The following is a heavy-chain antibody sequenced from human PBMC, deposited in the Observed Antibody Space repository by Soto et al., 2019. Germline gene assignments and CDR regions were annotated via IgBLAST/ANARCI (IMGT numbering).Heavy chain of an antibody. CDR3: AKVEGVAAPSAGGWCDNFAH. J-gene: IGHJ4*02. D-gene: IGHD6-6*01. V-gene: IGHV3-23*01. CDR1: GFTFSSYA. CDR2: ISGSGGST. Sequence: EVQLLESGGGLVQPGGSLRLSCAASGFTFSSYAMSWVRQAPGKGLEWVSAISGSGGSTYYADSVKGRFTISRDNYKNTLYMQMNSLRAEDTAVYYCAKVEGVAAPSAGGWCDNFAHWGQGTLVTVS.